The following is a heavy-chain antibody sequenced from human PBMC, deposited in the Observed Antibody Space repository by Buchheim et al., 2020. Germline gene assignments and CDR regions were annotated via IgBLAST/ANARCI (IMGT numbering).Heavy chain of an antibody. V-gene: IGHV3-30-3*02. CDR1: GFTFSGYA. J-gene: IGHJ4*02. CDR2: ISHDGRDT. CDR3: AKNYGDYAADY. Sequence: QVQLVGSGGGMVQPGGSLRLSCAASGFTFSGYAFFWVRQAPGKGLEWLAFISHDGRDTYYTDSVKGRFTISRDNSRNTLYLQMRSLTLEDTAIYYCAKNYGDYAADYWGQGTL. D-gene: IGHD4-17*01.